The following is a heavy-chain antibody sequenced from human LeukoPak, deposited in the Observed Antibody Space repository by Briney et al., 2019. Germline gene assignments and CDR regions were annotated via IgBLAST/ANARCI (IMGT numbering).Heavy chain of an antibody. J-gene: IGHJ4*02. D-gene: IGHD5-24*01. CDR2: LYSGGNT. V-gene: IGHV3-53*01. CDR1: GFTVSSNY. CDR3: AKVAATITGKYYFDY. Sequence: PGGSLRLSCVVSGFTVSSNYMSWVRQAPGKGLEWVSVLYSGGNTYHADSVRGRFTISRDTSKNTLYLQMNSLRAEDTAVYYCAKVAATITGKYYFDYWGQGTLVTVSS.